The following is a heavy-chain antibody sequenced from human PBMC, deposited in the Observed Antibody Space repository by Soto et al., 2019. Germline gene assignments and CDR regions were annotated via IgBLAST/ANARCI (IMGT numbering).Heavy chain of an antibody. Sequence: GGSLRLSCVASGLTFNSYDMNWVRQAPGKGLEWVSRVSRSGGSTFYTDSVKGRFSISRDNSKNTVYLQMNSLRAEDTAVYYCAKGEVRGFDYWGQGTLVTVSS. J-gene: IGHJ4*02. CDR3: AKGEVRGFDY. CDR2: VSRSGGST. CDR1: GLTFNSYD. V-gene: IGHV3-23*01.